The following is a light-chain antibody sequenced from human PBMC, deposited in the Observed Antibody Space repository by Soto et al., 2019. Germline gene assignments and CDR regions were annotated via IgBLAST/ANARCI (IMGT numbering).Light chain of an antibody. V-gene: IGKV3D-20*02. J-gene: IGKJ4*01. CDR2: GAS. CDR1: QTFSSIY. Sequence: EIVLTQSPGTLSLSPGERATLSCRASQTFSSIYLAWYQQKPGQAPRLLIYGASSRATGIPDRFSGSGSGTDFTLTISSLEPEDFAVYYCQQRSNWPPLTFGGGTKVEIK. CDR3: QQRSNWPPLT.